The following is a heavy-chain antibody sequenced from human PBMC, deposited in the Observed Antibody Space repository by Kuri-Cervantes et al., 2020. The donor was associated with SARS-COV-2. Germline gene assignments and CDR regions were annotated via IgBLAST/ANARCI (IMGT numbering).Heavy chain of an antibody. CDR3: ARRVVSGMDV. CDR1: GGSISSSSYY. CDR2: INQSGST. V-gene: IGHV4-39*07. Sequence: ESLKISCTVSGGSISSSSYYWGWIRQPPGKGREWIVEINQSGSTNYNPFLKCRVTISVDTSKNQFSLKLSSVTAADTAVYYCARRVVSGMDVWGQGTTVTVSS. J-gene: IGHJ6*02. D-gene: IGHD3-22*01.